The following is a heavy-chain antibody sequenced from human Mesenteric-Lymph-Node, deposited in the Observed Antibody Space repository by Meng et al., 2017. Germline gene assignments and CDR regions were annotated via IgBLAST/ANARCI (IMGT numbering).Heavy chain of an antibody. CDR2: VYYSGSP. J-gene: IGHJ4*02. D-gene: IGHD5-24*01. Sequence: QVQLQESGPGLVKPLETLSLTCPVSGVSMIRTSHYWGWIRQPPGKGLEWIGSVYYSGSPFTNPSLESRVTMSVDTSKNQIYLSLTSVTAGDTAVYYCASQVEMASIFDNWGQGTLVTVSS. CDR3: ASQVEMASIFDN. CDR1: GVSMIRTSHY. V-gene: IGHV4-39*01.